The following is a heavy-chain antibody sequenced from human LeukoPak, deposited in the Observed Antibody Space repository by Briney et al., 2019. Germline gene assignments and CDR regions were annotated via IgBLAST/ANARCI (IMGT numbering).Heavy chain of an antibody. V-gene: IGHV1-18*04. D-gene: IGHD6-13*01. Sequence: PGASVKVSCTASGYTFTSYGISWVRQAPGQGLEWMGWISAYNGNTNYAQKLQGRVTMTTDTSTSTAYMELRSLRSDDTAVYYCARAAAGTYYYGMDVWGKGTTVTVSS. CDR2: ISAYNGNT. CDR1: GYTFTSYG. J-gene: IGHJ6*04. CDR3: ARAAAGTYYYGMDV.